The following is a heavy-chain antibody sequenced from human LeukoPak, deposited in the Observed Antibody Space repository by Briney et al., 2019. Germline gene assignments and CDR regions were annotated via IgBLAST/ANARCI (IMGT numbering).Heavy chain of an antibody. CDR3: ARGVVPDV. CDR1: GGSFSGYY. V-gene: IGHV4-34*01. Sequence: TSETLSLTCAVYGGSFSGYYWSWIRQPPRKGLEWIGEINHSGSTNYNPSLKSRVTISVDTSKNQFSLKLSSVTAADTAVYYCARGVVPDVWGQGTTVTVSS. D-gene: IGHD2-2*01. J-gene: IGHJ6*02. CDR2: INHSGST.